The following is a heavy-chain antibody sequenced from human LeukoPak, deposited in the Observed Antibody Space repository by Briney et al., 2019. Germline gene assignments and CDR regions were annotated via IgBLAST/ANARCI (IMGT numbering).Heavy chain of an antibody. V-gene: IGHV4-59*01. CDR2: IYYSGST. CDR1: GGSISSYY. CDR3: ARARVRRLDAFDI. Sequence: SETLSLTCTVSGGSISSYYWSWIRQPPGKGLEWIGYIYYSGSTNYNPSLKSRVTISVDTSKNQFSLKLSSVTAADTAVYYCARARVRRLDAFDIWGQGTKVTVSS. D-gene: IGHD6-6*01. J-gene: IGHJ3*02.